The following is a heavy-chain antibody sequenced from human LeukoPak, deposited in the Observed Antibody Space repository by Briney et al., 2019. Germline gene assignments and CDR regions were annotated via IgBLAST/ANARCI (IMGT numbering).Heavy chain of an antibody. V-gene: IGHV3-15*01. CDR3: SRIVGATNYY. J-gene: IGHJ4*02. CDR1: GFIFKHVW. CDR2: IKSRTDGETT. Sequence: PGGSLRLSCAASGFIFKHVWMTWVRQAPGEGLEWVGRIKSRTDGETTDYAAPVTGRFIISRDDSKNTLYLQMNSLKTEDTAVYYCSRIVGATNYYWGQGTLVTVSS. D-gene: IGHD1-26*01.